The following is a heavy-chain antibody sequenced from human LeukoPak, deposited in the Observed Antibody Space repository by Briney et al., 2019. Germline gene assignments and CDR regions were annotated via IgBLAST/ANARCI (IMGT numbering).Heavy chain of an antibody. CDR3: AREGGSGSYYPYYYYYMDV. CDR2: IYHSGST. V-gene: IGHV4-38-2*02. CDR1: GYSISSGYY. D-gene: IGHD1-26*01. J-gene: IGHJ6*03. Sequence: SETLSLTCTVSGYSISSGYYWGWLRQPPGKGLEWIGSIYHSGSTYYNPSLKSRVTISVDTSKNQFSLKLSSVTAADTAVYYCAREGGSGSYYPYYYYYMDVWGKGTTVTVSS.